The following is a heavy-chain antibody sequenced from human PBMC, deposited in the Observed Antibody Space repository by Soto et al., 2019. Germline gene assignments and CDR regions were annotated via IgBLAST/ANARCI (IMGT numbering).Heavy chain of an antibody. CDR2: ISGSGGST. J-gene: IGHJ4*02. V-gene: IGHV3-23*01. CDR1: GFTFSSYA. Sequence: GGSLRLSCAASGFTFSSYAMSWVRQAPGKGLEWVSAISGSGGSTYYADSVKGRFTISRDNSKNTLYLQMNSLRAEDTAVYYCAKDQHERGYPSYYFDYWGQGTLVTVSS. CDR3: AKDQHERGYPSYYFDY. D-gene: IGHD3-22*01.